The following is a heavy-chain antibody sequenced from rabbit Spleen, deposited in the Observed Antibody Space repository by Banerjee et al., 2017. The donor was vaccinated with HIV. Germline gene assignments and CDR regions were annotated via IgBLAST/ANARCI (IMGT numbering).Heavy chain of an antibody. CDR2: IDTSDGDT. Sequence: LEESGGGLVKTGGTLTLTCTVSGFSFSSNWICWVRKAPGKGLEWMACIDTSDGDTGYASWPKGRITISNALSPTVTLQMTSLTAADTCAYFWASNYVNVFDPWGPGTLVTVS. V-gene: IGHV1S45*01. CDR1: GFSFSSNW. D-gene: IGHD1-1*01. J-gene: IGHJ2*01. CDR3: ASNYVNVFDP.